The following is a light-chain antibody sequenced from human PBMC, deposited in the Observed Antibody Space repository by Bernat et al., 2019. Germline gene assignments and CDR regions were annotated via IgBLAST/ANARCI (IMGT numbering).Light chain of an antibody. V-gene: IGLV2-8*01. Sequence: QSALTQPPSASGSPGQSVTVSCTGTSSDVGAYNYVSWYQQYPGKAPKLIIYEVHKRPSGVPDRFSGSKSGNTASLTISGLQAEDEADYYCCSYAGSYTYVFATGTKVTVL. J-gene: IGLJ1*01. CDR3: CSYAGSYTYV. CDR2: EVH. CDR1: SSDVGAYNY.